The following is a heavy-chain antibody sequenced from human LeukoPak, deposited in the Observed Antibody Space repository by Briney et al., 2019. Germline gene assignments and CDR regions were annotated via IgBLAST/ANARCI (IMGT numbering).Heavy chain of an antibody. D-gene: IGHD2-21*02. J-gene: IGHJ4*02. CDR1: GFTFSDYF. CDR2: IDSSGTI. V-gene: IGHV3-11*04. CDR3: ARPAYCGGNCYYFPDY. Sequence: GGSLRLSCAASGFTFSDYFMSWIRQGPGKGLEWVSHIDSSGTIYYADSVKGRATISRDNAKNSLYLQMNSLRAEDTAVYYCARPAYCGGNCYYFPDYWGQGTLVTVSS.